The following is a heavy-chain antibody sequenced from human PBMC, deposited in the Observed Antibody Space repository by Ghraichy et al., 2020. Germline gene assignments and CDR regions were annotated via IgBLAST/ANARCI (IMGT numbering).Heavy chain of an antibody. CDR2: IKDDGSQR. Sequence: GGSLRLSCVGSGFTFSRYWMSWVRQAPGKGLEWVAAIKDDGSQRPYVDSVKDRFIISRDNAKNSVYLQMNSLRAEDTAVYYCARVAWGCRVYGDCWGQGALVTVSS. J-gene: IGHJ4*02. D-gene: IGHD5/OR15-5a*01. CDR1: GFTFSRYW. V-gene: IGHV3-7*03. CDR3: ARVAWGCRVYGDC.